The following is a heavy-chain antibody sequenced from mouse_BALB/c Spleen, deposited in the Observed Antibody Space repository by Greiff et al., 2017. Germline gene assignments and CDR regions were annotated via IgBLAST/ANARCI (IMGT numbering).Heavy chain of an antibody. D-gene: IGHD1-2*01. V-gene: IGHV5-12-2*01. Sequence: EVKLVESGGGLVQPGGSLKLSCAASGFTFSSYTMSWVRQTPEKRLEWVAYISNGGGSTYYPDTVKGRFTISRDNAKNTLYLQMSSLKSEDTAMYYCARVTTASYYFDYWGQGTTLTVSS. CDR3: ARVTTASYYFDY. CDR1: GFTFSSYT. CDR2: ISNGGGST. J-gene: IGHJ2*01.